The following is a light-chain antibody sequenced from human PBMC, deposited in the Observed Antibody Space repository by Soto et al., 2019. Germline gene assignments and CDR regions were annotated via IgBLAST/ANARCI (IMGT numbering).Light chain of an antibody. CDR3: QQYCSSPRLT. CDR1: QSVSSSY. Sequence: EIVLTQSPGTLSLSPGERATLSCRASQSVSSSYLAWYQQKPGQAPRLLIYGASSRATGIPDRFSGSGSGTDLTLTISRMATEDSAVYYCQQYCSSPRLTYGGGNKVEIK. CDR2: GAS. J-gene: IGKJ4*01. V-gene: IGKV3-20*01.